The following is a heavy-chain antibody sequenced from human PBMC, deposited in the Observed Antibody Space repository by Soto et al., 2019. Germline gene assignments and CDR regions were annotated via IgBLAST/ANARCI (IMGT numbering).Heavy chain of an antibody. D-gene: IGHD3-9*01. Sequence: GGSLRLSCAASGFTFSSYWMTWVRQAPEKGLEWVANIKQDGSEEYYVDSVKGRFTISRDNAKNSLYLQMNSLRAEDTAVYYCAKDSCVLRYFDGGECGAFDIWGQGTMVTVSS. CDR1: GFTFSSYW. CDR2: IKQDGSEE. V-gene: IGHV3-7*03. CDR3: AKDSCVLRYFDGGECGAFDI. J-gene: IGHJ3*02.